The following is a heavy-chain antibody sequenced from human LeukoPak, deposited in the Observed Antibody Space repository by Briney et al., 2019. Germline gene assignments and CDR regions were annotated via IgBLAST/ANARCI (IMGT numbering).Heavy chain of an antibody. Sequence: GGSLRLSCAASGFTFSDYWMTWVRQAPGKGREWVANIKYDGNEKYYLDSVKGRFTISRDNAENSLYLQMNGLRTEDTALYYCARHAPVRGVRIYPTDYCGQGTLVTVSS. J-gene: IGHJ4*02. CDR3: ARHAPVRGVRIYPTDY. CDR1: GFTFSDYW. CDR2: IKYDGNEK. D-gene: IGHD3-10*01. V-gene: IGHV3-7*01.